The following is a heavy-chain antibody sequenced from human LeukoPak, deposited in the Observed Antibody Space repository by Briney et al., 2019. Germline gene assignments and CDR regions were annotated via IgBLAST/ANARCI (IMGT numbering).Heavy chain of an antibody. D-gene: IGHD5-24*01. CDR1: GDSISSYS. CDR3: AREYNNWYFDI. Sequence: PSETLFLTCDVSGDSISSYSWSWIRQPAGKGLEWLGRIYPSGSANYNPSLKSRGTMSVDTSKNQFSLRLSSVTAADTAVYFCAREYNNWYFDIWGRGTLATVPS. V-gene: IGHV4-4*07. CDR2: IYPSGSA. J-gene: IGHJ2*01.